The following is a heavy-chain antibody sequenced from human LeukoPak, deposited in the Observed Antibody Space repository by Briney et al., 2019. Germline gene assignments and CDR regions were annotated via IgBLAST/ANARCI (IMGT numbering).Heavy chain of an antibody. D-gene: IGHD6-19*01. J-gene: IGHJ3*02. CDR3: AAVNPGIAVADAGVAFDI. CDR2: IVVGSGNT. V-gene: IGHV1-58*01. CDR1: GFTFTSSA. Sequence: SVKVPCKASGFTFTSSAVQWVRQARGQRLEWIGWIVVGSGNTNYAQKFQERVTITRDMSTSTAYMELSSLRSEDTAVYYCAAVNPGIAVADAGVAFDIWGQGTMVTVSS.